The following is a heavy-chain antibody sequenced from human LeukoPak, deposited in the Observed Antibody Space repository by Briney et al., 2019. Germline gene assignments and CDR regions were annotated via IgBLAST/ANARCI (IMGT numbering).Heavy chain of an antibody. CDR2: IYYSGNS. J-gene: IGHJ5*02. CDR3: ARDLGYCSTASCYAWFDP. Sequence: SETLSLTCPVSGGSISSYYWSWIRQPPGKGLEWIGYIYYSGNSNYNPSLNSRVTISVDTSKNQFSLRLSPVTAADTAIYYCARDLGYCSTASCYAWFDPWGQGTLVTVSS. V-gene: IGHV4-59*01. D-gene: IGHD2-2*01. CDR1: GGSISSYY.